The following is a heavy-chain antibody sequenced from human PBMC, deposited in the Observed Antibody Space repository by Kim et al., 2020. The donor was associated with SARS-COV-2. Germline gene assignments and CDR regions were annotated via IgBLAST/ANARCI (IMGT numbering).Heavy chain of an antibody. J-gene: IGHJ3*02. V-gene: IGHV3-74*01. CDR3: ARGILRTKGAFDI. D-gene: IGHD1-26*01. Sequence: GGSLRRSCAASGFTFSSEWMHWVRQGPGMGLVWVSRINPYGSITNYADSVKGRFTISRDNAKNTLYLQMNSLRAEDTALYYCARGILRTKGAFDIWGQG. CDR1: GFTFSSEW. CDR2: INPYGSIT.